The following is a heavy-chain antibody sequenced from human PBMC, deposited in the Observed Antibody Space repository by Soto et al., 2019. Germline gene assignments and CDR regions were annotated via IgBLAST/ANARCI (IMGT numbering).Heavy chain of an antibody. J-gene: IGHJ6*02. CDR2: INPNSGGT. CDR3: ARSSPSTYDFWSGFWPYYYYGMDV. Sequence: ASVKVSCKASGYTFTGYYMHWVRQAPGQGLEWMGWINPNSGGTNYAQKFQGWVTMTRDTSISTAYMELSRLRSDDTAAYYCARSSPSTYDFWSGFWPYYYYGMDVWGQGTTVTVSS. D-gene: IGHD3-3*01. V-gene: IGHV1-2*04. CDR1: GYTFTGYY.